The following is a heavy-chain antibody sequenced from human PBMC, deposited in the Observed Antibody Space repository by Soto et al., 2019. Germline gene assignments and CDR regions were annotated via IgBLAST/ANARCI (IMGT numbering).Heavy chain of an antibody. CDR2: ISSSGGST. D-gene: IGHD3-9*01. V-gene: IGHV3-23*01. CDR1: GFTFSNYA. J-gene: IGHJ4*02. Sequence: EVQLLQSGGDLVQPGGSLRLSCAASGFTFSNYAMNWVRQAPGKGLEWVSTISSSGGSTYYADSVKGRFTVFRDNSKNTLYLQINSLRAEDTAVYYCARDPSTGFADCWGQGTLVTVSS. CDR3: ARDPSTGFADC.